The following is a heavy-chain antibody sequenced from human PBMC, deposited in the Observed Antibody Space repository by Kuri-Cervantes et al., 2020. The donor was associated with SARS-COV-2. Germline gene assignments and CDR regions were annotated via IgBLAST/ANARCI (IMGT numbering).Heavy chain of an antibody. V-gene: IGHV3-30*18. J-gene: IGHJ5*02. Sequence: GGSLRLSCAASGFTVSTYGMHWVRQTPGKGLEWVATISFSGKSKYYADSVEGRFTISRDDSENTVTLQMSGLRPEDTAIYYCGKDSEAKISSWSPCFNWFDPWGQGTLVTVSS. CDR1: GFTVSTYG. D-gene: IGHD2-2*01. CDR3: GKDSEAKISSWSPCFNWFDP. CDR2: ISFSGKSK.